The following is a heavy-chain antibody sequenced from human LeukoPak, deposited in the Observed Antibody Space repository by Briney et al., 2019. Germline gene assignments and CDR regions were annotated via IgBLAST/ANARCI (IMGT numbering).Heavy chain of an antibody. J-gene: IGHJ6*02. Sequence: PGGSLRLSCAASGFTFSSYAMHWVRQAPGKGLEWVAVISYDGSNKYYADSVKGRFTISRDNSKNTLYLQMNSLRAEDTAVYYCARMGPQVYYYGSGSYHTYGMDVWGQGTTVTVSS. CDR1: GFTFSSYA. V-gene: IGHV3-30-3*01. CDR2: ISYDGSNK. CDR3: ARMGPQVYYYGSGSYHTYGMDV. D-gene: IGHD3-10*01.